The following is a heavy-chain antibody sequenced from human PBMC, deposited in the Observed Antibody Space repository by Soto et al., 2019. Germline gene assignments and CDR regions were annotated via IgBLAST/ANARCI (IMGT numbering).Heavy chain of an antibody. CDR1: GGSISSYY. CDR2: IYYSGST. J-gene: IGHJ6*03. Sequence: SETLSLTCTVSGGSISSYYWSWIRQPPGKGLEWIGYIYYSGSTNYNPSLKSRVTISVDTSKNQFSLKLSSVTAADTAVYYCARHCSSTSCYTGYYYMDVWGKGTTVTVSS. D-gene: IGHD2-2*02. V-gene: IGHV4-59*08. CDR3: ARHCSSTSCYTGYYYMDV.